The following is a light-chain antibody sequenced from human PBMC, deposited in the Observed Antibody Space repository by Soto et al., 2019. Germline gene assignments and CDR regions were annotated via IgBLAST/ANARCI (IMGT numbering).Light chain of an antibody. CDR2: DVS. J-gene: IGKJ1*01. Sequence: IVLTQSPVTLSLSPGERATLSCRASQNISSYLIWYQQKPGQAPRLLMYDVSNRATGIPARFSGSGSGTDFTLTISRLEPEDLADYYCQQHSNWPRTFGQGTKVEIK. V-gene: IGKV3-11*01. CDR3: QQHSNWPRT. CDR1: QNISSY.